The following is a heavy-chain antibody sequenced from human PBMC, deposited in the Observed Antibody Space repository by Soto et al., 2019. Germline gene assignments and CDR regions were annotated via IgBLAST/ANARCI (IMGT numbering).Heavy chain of an antibody. Sequence: QVQLVQSGAEVKKPGASVKVSCKASGYTFTSYYMHWVRQAPGQGLEWMGIINPSGGSTSYAQKCQGRVTMTRDTSTSTVYMELSSLRSEDTAVYYCARDYPLQIVVVISSDYYYYGMDVWGQGTTVTVSS. D-gene: IGHD3-22*01. CDR3: ARDYPLQIVVVISSDYYYYGMDV. CDR2: INPSGGST. CDR1: GYTFTSYY. V-gene: IGHV1-46*01. J-gene: IGHJ6*02.